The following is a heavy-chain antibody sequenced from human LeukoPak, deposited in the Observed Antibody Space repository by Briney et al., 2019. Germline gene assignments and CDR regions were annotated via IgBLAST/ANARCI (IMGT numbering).Heavy chain of an antibody. Sequence: GGSLRLSCAASGFTFSSYWMTWVRQAPGKGLEWVANIKEDGSEKYYVDSAKGRFTISRDSAKNSLYLQMNSLRAEDTALYYCATPPYRSDSGYWGQGTLVTVS. CDR3: ATPPYRSDSGY. J-gene: IGHJ4*02. CDR2: IKEDGSEK. D-gene: IGHD6-19*01. V-gene: IGHV3-7*01. CDR1: GFTFSSYW.